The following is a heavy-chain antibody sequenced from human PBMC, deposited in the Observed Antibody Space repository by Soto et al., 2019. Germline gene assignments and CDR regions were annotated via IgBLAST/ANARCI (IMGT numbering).Heavy chain of an antibody. Sequence: EGTLRLSCAASGFTFSSYAMHWVRQAPGKGLEWVAVISYDGSNKYYAGSVKGRFTISRDNSKNTLYLQMNSLRAEDTAVHYCAREWVNDFWSGYWYYYYGMDVWGQGTTVTVSS. CDR2: ISYDGSNK. V-gene: IGHV3-30-3*01. J-gene: IGHJ6*02. D-gene: IGHD3-3*01. CDR3: AREWVNDFWSGYWYYYYGMDV. CDR1: GFTFSSYA.